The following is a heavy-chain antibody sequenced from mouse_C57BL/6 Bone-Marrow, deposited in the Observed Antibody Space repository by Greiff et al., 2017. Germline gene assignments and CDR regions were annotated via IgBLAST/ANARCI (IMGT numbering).Heavy chain of an antibody. CDR3: AGGYDYDYSMDY. Sequence: QLQQSGPELVKPGASVKISCKASGYSFTDYNMNWVKQSNGKSLEWIGVINPNYGTTSYNQKFKGKATLTVDQSSSTAYMQLNSLTSDDSSVDYCAGGYDYDYSMDYWGQGTSVTVSS. D-gene: IGHD2-4*01. CDR2: INPNYGTT. CDR1: GYSFTDYN. V-gene: IGHV1-39*01. J-gene: IGHJ4*01.